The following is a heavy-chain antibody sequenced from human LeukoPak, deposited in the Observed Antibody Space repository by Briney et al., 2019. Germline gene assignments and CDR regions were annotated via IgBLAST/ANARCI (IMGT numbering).Heavy chain of an antibody. Sequence: PGGPLRLSCAASGFTFSDYYKNWVRQAPGGGLEWFSYSTSYSSTIYYADSVKVRFTISRDNVKNSLDLQMNSLRDEYTAVNDCARVYYGSSGYSYFDYWGQGTLVTVSS. D-gene: IGHD3-22*01. CDR1: GFTFSDYY. CDR3: ARVYYGSSGYSYFDY. J-gene: IGHJ4*02. CDR2: STSYSSTI. V-gene: IGHV3-48*02.